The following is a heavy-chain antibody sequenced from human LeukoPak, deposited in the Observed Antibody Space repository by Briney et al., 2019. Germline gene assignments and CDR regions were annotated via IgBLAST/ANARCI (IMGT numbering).Heavy chain of an antibody. Sequence: GGSLRLSCAGSGFTFSRYAMSSVRQAPGKGLEWVSAMSGSGGMTYYADSVKGRFSISRDNSKNTLHLQMNSLRAEDTAVYYCAKGAMPYYDGSGYNYFDYWGQGTPVTVSS. CDR3: AKGAMPYYDGSGYNYFDY. CDR2: MSGSGGMT. J-gene: IGHJ4*02. V-gene: IGHV3-23*01. CDR1: GFTFSRYA. D-gene: IGHD3-22*01.